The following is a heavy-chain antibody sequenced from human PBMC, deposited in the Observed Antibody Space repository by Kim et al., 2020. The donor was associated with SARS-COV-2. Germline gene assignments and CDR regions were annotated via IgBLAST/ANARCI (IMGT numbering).Heavy chain of an antibody. D-gene: IGHD6-13*01. CDR3: ARGKGLLAAAGNHLRDP. V-gene: IGHV3-30*01. Sequence: VKGRFTISRDNSKNPLYLQMNSLRAEDTAVYYCARGKGLLAAAGNHLRDPWGQGTLVTVSS. J-gene: IGHJ5*02.